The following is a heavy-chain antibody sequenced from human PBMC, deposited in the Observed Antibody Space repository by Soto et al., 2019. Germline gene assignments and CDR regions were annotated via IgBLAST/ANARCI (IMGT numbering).Heavy chain of an antibody. CDR2: IDPTDSFT. CDR3: ARQASGGRRDAFDV. V-gene: IGHV5-10-1*01. J-gene: IGHJ3*01. Sequence: ESLTISCKASGYKFTTFWLNWVRQTPGKGLEWLGRIDPTDSFTNYSPPFEGHVIILVARSISTTYLQRNALQASDTAFYYCARQASGGRRDAFDVWGQGTTVTVSS. CDR1: GYKFTTFW. D-gene: IGHD2-15*01.